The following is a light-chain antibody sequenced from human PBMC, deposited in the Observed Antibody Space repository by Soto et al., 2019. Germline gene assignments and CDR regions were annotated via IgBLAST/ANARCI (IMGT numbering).Light chain of an antibody. J-gene: IGKJ4*01. Sequence: DIQMTQSPSSLSASVGDRVTITCRASQSISSYLNWYQQKPGKAPKLLIFAASSFQSGVPSRFSGSGSGTDFTLNITSLQPEDIATYYCQQSYSNSLTFGGGTKV. V-gene: IGKV1-39*01. CDR2: AAS. CDR1: QSISSY. CDR3: QQSYSNSLT.